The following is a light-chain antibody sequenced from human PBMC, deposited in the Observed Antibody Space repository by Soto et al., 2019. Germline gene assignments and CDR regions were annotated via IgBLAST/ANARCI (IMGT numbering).Light chain of an antibody. Sequence: DIQMTQSPSTLSASVGDRVTITCRASQGFTNWLAWYHQKPGKAPKLLIYHASNLEEGVPSRFSGSESGTEFTLTISSLQPDDFGSYYCQQYSTSPYTFGQGTKLEI. CDR2: HAS. V-gene: IGKV1-5*01. CDR1: QGFTNW. CDR3: QQYSTSPYT. J-gene: IGKJ2*01.